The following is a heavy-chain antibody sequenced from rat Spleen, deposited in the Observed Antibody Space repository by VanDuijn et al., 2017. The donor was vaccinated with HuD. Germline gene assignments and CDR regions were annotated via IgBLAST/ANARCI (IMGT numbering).Heavy chain of an antibody. CDR1: GFTFSNYG. CDR3: VRHGYTRYYFDY. CDR2: ISYDGIST. D-gene: IGHD1-9*01. V-gene: IGHV5-29*01. Sequence: EVQLVESDGGLVQPGRSLKLSCAASGFTFSNYGMAWVRQVPTKGLEWVATISYDGISTYYRDSVRGRFTISSDNAKTTLYLQMDSLRSEDTATYYCVRHGYTRYYFDYWGQGVMVTVSS. J-gene: IGHJ2*01.